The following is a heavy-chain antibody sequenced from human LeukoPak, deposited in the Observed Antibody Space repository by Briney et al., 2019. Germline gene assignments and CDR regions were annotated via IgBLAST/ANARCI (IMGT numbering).Heavy chain of an antibody. Sequence: ASVKVSCKASGYTFTNYGINWVRQAPGQGLEWMGWISAYNGNTNYAQKLQGRVTMTTDTSTSTAYMELSSLRSEDTAVYYCAPLRGIQLHGWFDPWGQGTLVTVSS. V-gene: IGHV1-18*01. D-gene: IGHD5-24*01. J-gene: IGHJ5*02. CDR2: ISAYNGNT. CDR1: GYTFTNYG. CDR3: APLRGIQLHGWFDP.